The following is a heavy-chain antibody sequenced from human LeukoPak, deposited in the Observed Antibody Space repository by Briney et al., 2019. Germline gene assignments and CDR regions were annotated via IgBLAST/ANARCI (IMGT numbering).Heavy chain of an antibody. CDR1: GYTFTSYG. CDR2: ISAYNGNT. J-gene: IGHJ6*04. Sequence: ASVKVSCKASGYTFTSYGISWVRQAPGQGLEWMGWISAYNGNTNYAQKLQGRVTLTTDTSTSTAYMELRSLRSDDTAVYYCASHYCSSTSCYADYGMDVWGKGTTVTVSS. CDR3: ASHYCSSTSCYADYGMDV. D-gene: IGHD2-2*01. V-gene: IGHV1-18*01.